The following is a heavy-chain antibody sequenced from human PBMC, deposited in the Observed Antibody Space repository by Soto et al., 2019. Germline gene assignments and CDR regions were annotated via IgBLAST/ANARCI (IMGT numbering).Heavy chain of an antibody. J-gene: IGHJ4*02. CDR1: GGTFSSYT. CDR2: IIPILGIA. V-gene: IGHV1-69*02. CDR3: ASGGGLAEFDY. D-gene: IGHD2-15*01. Sequence: QVQLVQSGAEVKKPGSSVKVSCKASGGTFSSYTISWVRQAPGQGLEWMGRIIPILGIANYAQKFQGRVTITADKATSTAYMELSSLRSEDTAVYYCASGGGLAEFDYWGQGTLVTVSS.